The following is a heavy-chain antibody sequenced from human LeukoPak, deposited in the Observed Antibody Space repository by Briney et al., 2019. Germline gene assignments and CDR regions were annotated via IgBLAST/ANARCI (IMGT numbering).Heavy chain of an antibody. CDR1: GVSITSYK. CDR2: ISTSGRT. J-gene: IGHJ4*02. V-gene: IGHV4-4*09. CDR3: ATSYDNKIVPYDC. D-gene: IGHD3-9*01. Sequence: PSETLSLTCTVSGVSITSYKWSWLRQSPGKGLEWIGFISTSGRTDYNPSLTSRVSMSVDTSKSQVSLGLSSVTAEDTAVYYCATSYDNKIVPYDCWGQGILVTVSS.